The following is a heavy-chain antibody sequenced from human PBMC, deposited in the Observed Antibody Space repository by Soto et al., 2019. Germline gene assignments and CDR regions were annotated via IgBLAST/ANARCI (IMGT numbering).Heavy chain of an antibody. V-gene: IGHV4-59*01. CDR1: GGSISTYY. CDR2: IFYTGST. J-gene: IGHJ4*02. CDR3: ARLNRGTYDY. Sequence: SETLSLTCAVSGGSISTYYWIWIRQPPGKGLEWLGYIFYTGSTDYNPSLTGRVTISLDTSKNQFSLKLTSVTAADTDVYYCARLNRGTYDYWGQGALVTVS.